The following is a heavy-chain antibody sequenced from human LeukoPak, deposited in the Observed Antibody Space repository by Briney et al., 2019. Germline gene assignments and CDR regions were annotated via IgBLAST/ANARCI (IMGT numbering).Heavy chain of an antibody. D-gene: IGHD3-16*02. CDR3: ARYRYGGPADY. Sequence: SETLSLTCAVSGYAIRSGFYWGWLRQPPGKELEWIGSIYHAGSTYYTPSLKSRVTISVDTSKNHSSLSLNSVTVADTAVYYCARYRYGGPADYWGPGTQITVSS. V-gene: IGHV4-38-2*01. J-gene: IGHJ4*02. CDR1: GYAIRSGFY. CDR2: IYHAGST.